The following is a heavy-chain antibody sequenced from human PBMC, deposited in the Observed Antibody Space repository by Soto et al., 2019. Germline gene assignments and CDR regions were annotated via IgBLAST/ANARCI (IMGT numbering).Heavy chain of an antibody. D-gene: IGHD4-4*01. CDR3: AKDAERHTVYYYYGMDV. CDR1: GFTFSSYG. V-gene: IGHV3-30*18. Sequence: QVQLVESGGGVVQPGRSLRLSCAASGFTFSSYGMHWVRQAPGKGLEWVAVISYDGSNKYYADSVKGRFTISRDNSKNTLYLQMNSLRAEDTAVYYCAKDAERHTVYYYYGMDVWGQGTTVTVSS. CDR2: ISYDGSNK. J-gene: IGHJ6*02.